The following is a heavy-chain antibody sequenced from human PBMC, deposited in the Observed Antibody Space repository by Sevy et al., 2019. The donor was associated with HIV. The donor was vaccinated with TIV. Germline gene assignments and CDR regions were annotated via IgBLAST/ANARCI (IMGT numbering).Heavy chain of an antibody. CDR1: GFTSSNAW. CDR3: TTGRYSSSMYFEH. J-gene: IGHJ4*02. V-gene: IGHV3-15*01. D-gene: IGHD6-6*01. Sequence: GGSLRLSCAASGFTSSNAWMTWVRQAPGKGLEWVGRVKSKADGGTTDYGAPVKGRFTISGDDSKSTVYLQMNSLKSEDTGVYYCTTGRYSSSMYFEHLGQGTLVTVSS. CDR2: VKSKADGGTT.